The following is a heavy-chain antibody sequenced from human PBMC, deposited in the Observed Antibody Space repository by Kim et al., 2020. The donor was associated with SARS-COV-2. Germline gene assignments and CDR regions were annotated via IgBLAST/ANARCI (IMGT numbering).Heavy chain of an antibody. CDR2: INHSGST. J-gene: IGHJ4*02. V-gene: IGHV4-34*01. Sequence: SETLSLTCAVYGGSFSGYYWSWIRQPPGKGLEWIGEINHSGSTNYNPSLKSRVTISVDTSKNQFSLKLSSVTAADTAVYYCARGRQWLPIGDWGQGTLVTVSS. CDR1: GGSFSGYY. CDR3: ARGRQWLPIGD. D-gene: IGHD6-19*01.